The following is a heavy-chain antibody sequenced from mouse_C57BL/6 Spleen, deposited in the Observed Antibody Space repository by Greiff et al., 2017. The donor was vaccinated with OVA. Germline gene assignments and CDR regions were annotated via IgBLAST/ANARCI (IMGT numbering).Heavy chain of an antibody. CDR3: ARSVDYYGSSYAMDY. D-gene: IGHD1-1*01. J-gene: IGHJ4*01. CDR1: GYTFTSYW. CDR2: LHPNSGST. Sequence: QVQLQQPGAELVKPGASVKLSCKASGYTFTSYWMHWVKQRPGQGLEWIGMLHPNSGSTNYNEKFKSTATLPVNNSSRTAYMQLSSLTSEDSSVYYCARSVDYYGSSYAMDYWGQGTSVTVSS. V-gene: IGHV1-64*01.